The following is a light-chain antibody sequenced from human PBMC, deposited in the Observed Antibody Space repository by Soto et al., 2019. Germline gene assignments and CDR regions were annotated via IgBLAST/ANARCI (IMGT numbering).Light chain of an antibody. CDR1: SSNIGAGYD. Sequence: QSVLTQPPSVSGAAGQRVTISCTGSSSNIGAGYDVHWYQHLPGTAPKFLVYGDSNRPSGVPDRFSGSKSGTSASLAITGLQAXDEADYYCQSYDSSLSGYVIFGGGTQLTV. J-gene: IGLJ2*01. CDR2: GDS. CDR3: QSYDSSLSGYVI. V-gene: IGLV1-40*01.